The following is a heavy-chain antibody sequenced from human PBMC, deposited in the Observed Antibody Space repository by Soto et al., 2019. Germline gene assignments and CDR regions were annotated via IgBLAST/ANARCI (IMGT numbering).Heavy chain of an antibody. D-gene: IGHD2-2*01. V-gene: IGHV3-7*01. J-gene: IGHJ6*02. CDR2: IKQDGSEK. Sequence: GGSLRLSCAASGFTFSSYWMSWVRQAPGKGLEWVANIKQDGSEKYYVDSVKGRFTTSRDNAKNSLYLQMNSLRAEDTAVYYCARDLAGYCISTSCYGGYYYGMDVWGQGTTVTVSS. CDR1: GFTFSSYW. CDR3: ARDLAGYCISTSCYGGYYYGMDV.